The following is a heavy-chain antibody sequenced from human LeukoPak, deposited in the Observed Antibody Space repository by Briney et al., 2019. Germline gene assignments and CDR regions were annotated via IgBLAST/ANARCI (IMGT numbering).Heavy chain of an antibody. V-gene: IGHV4-34*01. J-gene: IGHJ6*02. D-gene: IGHD6-13*01. CDR1: GGSFSGYY. CDR3: AKGSWYYYNGLDV. CDR2: INHSGST. Sequence: SETLSLTCAVYGGSFSGYYWSWIRQPPGKGLEWIGEINHSGSTNYNPSLKSRVTISVDTSKNQFSLKLSSVTAADTAVYYCAKGSWYYYNGLDVWGQGTMVTVSS.